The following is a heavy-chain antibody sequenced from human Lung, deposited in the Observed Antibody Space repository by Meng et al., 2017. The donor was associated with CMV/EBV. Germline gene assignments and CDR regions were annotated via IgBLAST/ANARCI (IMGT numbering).Heavy chain of an antibody. V-gene: IGHV5-51*03. D-gene: IGHD4-17*01. CDR1: GYIFSDYW. CDR3: ARNGADEDYWFDP. CDR2: IYPGDSDV. Sequence: GESXKISCQGFGYIFSDYWIGWVRQMPGKGLEWMGIIYPGDSDVRYSPSFQGQVFISADESISTAYLQWYSLKASDTAIYYCARNGADEDYWFDPWRQGTLVTVSS. J-gene: IGHJ5*02.